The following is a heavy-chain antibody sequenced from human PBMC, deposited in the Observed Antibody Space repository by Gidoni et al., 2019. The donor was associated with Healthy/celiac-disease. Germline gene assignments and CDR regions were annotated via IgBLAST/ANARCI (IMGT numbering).Heavy chain of an antibody. CDR1: GLPFVVYA. CDR3: AKVREPRYYYYGMDV. J-gene: IGHJ6*02. CDR2: ISGDGGST. Sequence: EVQLVGSGGGVVPAGGSLRLSCAAPGLPFVVYAMHWVRQAPGKGLEWVSLISGDGGSTYYADSVKGRFTISRDNSKNSLYLQMNSLRTEDTALYYCAKVREPRYYYYGMDVWGQGTTVTVSS. D-gene: IGHD1-26*01. V-gene: IGHV3-43*02.